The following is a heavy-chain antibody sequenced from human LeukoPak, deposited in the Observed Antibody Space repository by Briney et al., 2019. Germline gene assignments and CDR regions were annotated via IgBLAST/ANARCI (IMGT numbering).Heavy chain of an antibody. D-gene: IGHD5-18*01. V-gene: IGHV3-23*01. CDR2: INARGFIT. J-gene: IGHJ4*02. Sequence: QPGGSLRLSCAASGFTFNTLAMSWVRPAPGKGLEWVSAINARGFITYYADSVKGRFTISRDNSKNTLFLQMNSLSVEDTATYYCVNHITAMIRGCLDHWGQGILVSVSS. CDR3: VNHITAMIRGCLDH. CDR1: GFTFNTLA.